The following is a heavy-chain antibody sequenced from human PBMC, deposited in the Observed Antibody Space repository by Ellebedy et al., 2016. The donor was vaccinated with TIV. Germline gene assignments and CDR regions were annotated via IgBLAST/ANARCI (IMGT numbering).Heavy chain of an antibody. D-gene: IGHD3-10*01. CDR3: TRVSYYGSGSYFSPDY. J-gene: IGHJ4*02. V-gene: IGHV3-72*01. Sequence: GESLKISXAASGLTSSDHYMDWVRQAPGKGLEWVGRSRNKANSYTTEYAASVKGRFIISRDDSKNALYLQMNSLKAEDTAVYYCTRVSYYGSGSYFSPDYWGQGTLVTVSS. CDR1: GLTSSDHY. CDR2: SRNKANSYTT.